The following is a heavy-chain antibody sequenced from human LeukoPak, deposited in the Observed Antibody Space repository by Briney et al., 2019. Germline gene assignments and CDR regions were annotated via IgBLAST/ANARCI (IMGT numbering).Heavy chain of an antibody. CDR2: INPSGGST. CDR1: GYTFTSYG. CDR3: APGRPVNYNYDSSGYYYDY. Sequence: ASVKVSCKASGYTFTSYGISWVRQAPGQGPEWMGIINPSGGSTTYAQKFQGRVTMTRDTSTSTVYMELSSLRSEDTAVYYCAPGRPVNYNYDSSGYYYDYWGQGTLVTVSS. J-gene: IGHJ4*02. D-gene: IGHD3-22*01. V-gene: IGHV1-46*01.